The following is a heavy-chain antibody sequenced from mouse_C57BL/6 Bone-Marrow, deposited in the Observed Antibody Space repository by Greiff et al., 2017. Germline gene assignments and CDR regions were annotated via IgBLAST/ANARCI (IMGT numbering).Heavy chain of an antibody. Sequence: VQLQQPGAELVKPGASVKLSCKASGYTFTSYWMQWVKQRPGQGLEWIGEIDPSDSYTNYNQKFKGKATLTVDTSSSTAYMQLSSLKSEDSAVFYCARDYYGSRWYFDVWGTGTTVTVSS. D-gene: IGHD1-1*01. J-gene: IGHJ1*03. CDR3: ARDYYGSRWYFDV. CDR2: IDPSDSYT. CDR1: GYTFTSYW. V-gene: IGHV1-50*01.